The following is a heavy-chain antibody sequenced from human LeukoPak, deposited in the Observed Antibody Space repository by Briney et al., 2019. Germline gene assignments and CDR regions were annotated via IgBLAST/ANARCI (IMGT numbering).Heavy chain of an antibody. D-gene: IGHD3-9*01. CDR1: GFTFSSYW. J-gene: IGHJ4*02. Sequence: PGGSLRLSCAASGFTFSSYWMSWVRQAPGKGLEWVANIKQDGSEKYYVDSVKGRFTISRDNAKNSLYLQMNSLRAEDTAVYYCARDVGDFDWLLALYYFDYWGQGTLVTVSS. V-gene: IGHV3-7*01. CDR3: ARDVGDFDWLLALYYFDY. CDR2: IKQDGSEK.